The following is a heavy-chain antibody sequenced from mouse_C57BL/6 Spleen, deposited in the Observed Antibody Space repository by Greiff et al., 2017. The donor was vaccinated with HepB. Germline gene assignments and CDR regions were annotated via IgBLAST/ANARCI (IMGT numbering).Heavy chain of an antibody. V-gene: IGHV1-82*01. CDR2: NYPGDGDT. J-gene: IGHJ2*01. CDR3: ARSPRYFDY. Sequence: QVQLQQSGPELVKPGASVKISCKASGYAFSSSWMNWVKQRPGKGLEWIGRNYPGDGDTNYNGKFKGKATLTADKSSSTAYMQPSSLTSEESAVYFCARSPRYFDYWGQGTTLTVSS. CDR1: GYAFSSSW.